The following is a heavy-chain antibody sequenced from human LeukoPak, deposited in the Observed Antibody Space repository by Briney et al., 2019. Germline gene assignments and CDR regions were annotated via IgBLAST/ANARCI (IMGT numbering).Heavy chain of an antibody. CDR1: GYTFTGYY. D-gene: IGHD2-21*02. V-gene: IGHV1-2*02. Sequence: ASVTVSCKASGYTFTGYYMHWMRQAPGQGLEWMGWINPNSGGTNYAQKFQGRVTMTRDTSISTAYMELSRLRSDDTAVYYCARIGYCGGDCYSNFGGYYGMDVWGQGTTVTVSS. CDR3: ARIGYCGGDCYSNFGGYYGMDV. J-gene: IGHJ6*02. CDR2: INPNSGGT.